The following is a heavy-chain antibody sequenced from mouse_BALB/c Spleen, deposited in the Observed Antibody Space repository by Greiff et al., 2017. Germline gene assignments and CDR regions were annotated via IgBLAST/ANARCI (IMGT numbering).Heavy chain of an antibody. CDR1: GYAFTNYL. CDR2: INPGSGGT. Sequence: VQVVESGAELVRPGTSVKVSCKASGYAFTNYLIEWVKQRPGQGLEWIGVINPGSGGTNYNEKFKGKATLTADKSSSTAYMQLSSLTSDDSAVYFCARRGVRRGKTFAYWGQGTLVTVAA. J-gene: IGHJ3*01. V-gene: IGHV1-54*01. D-gene: IGHD2-14*01. CDR3: ARRGVRRGKTFAY.